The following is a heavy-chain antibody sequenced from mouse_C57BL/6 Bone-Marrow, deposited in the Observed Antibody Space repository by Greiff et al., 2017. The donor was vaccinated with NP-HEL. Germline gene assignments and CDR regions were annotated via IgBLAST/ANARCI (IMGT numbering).Heavy chain of an antibody. Sequence: VKLMESGAELVRPGTSVKVSCKASGYAFTNYLIEWVEQRPGQGLEWIGVINPGSGGTNYNEKFKGKATLTADKSSSTAYMQLSSLTSEDSAVYFCARRGYYGSSFNWYFDVWGTGTTVTVSS. CDR3: ARRGYYGSSFNWYFDV. J-gene: IGHJ1*03. V-gene: IGHV1-54*01. CDR2: INPGSGGT. D-gene: IGHD1-1*01. CDR1: GYAFTNYL.